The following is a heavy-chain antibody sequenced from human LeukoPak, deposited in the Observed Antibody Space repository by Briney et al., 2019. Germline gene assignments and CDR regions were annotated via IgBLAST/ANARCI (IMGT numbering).Heavy chain of an antibody. CDR3: ARDQRDAFDI. CDR1: GFTFRSYS. Sequence: QSGGSLRLSCAASGFTFRSYSMNWVRQAPGKGLEWISYISSTGSTIYYADSVKGRFTISRDNSKNTLYLQMNSLRAEDTAVYYCARDQRDAFDIWGQGTMVTVSS. V-gene: IGHV3-48*01. CDR2: ISSTGSTI. J-gene: IGHJ3*02.